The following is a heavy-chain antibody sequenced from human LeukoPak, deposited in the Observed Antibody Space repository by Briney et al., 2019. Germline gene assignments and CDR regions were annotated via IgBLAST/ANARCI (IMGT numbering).Heavy chain of an antibody. D-gene: IGHD2-8*01. Sequence: SETLSLTCTVSGGSISSYYWSWIRQPPGKGLEWIGYISYSGSTNYNPSLKSRVTISVDTSKNQFALKLSSVTAADTAVYYCARHVRRYDAFDIWGQGTMVTVSS. CDR3: ARHVRRYDAFDI. CDR2: ISYSGST. CDR1: GGSISSYY. J-gene: IGHJ3*02. V-gene: IGHV4-59*08.